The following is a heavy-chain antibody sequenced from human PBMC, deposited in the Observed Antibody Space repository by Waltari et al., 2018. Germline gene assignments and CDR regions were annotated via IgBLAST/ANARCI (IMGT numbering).Heavy chain of an antibody. D-gene: IGHD2-15*01. Sequence: QLQLQESGPGLVQPSGTLSLTCAVSGDSASTPYLWHWVRQPPGKGLAWIGQVHGSTGRTNYNPSFASRVTVSLDTYNNQFSLKLTYATAADTAVYYCARDRGRGLYLDTWGPGTLVTVSP. CDR1: GDSASTPYL. CDR3: ARDRGRGLYLDT. J-gene: IGHJ4*02. V-gene: IGHV4-4*02. CDR2: VHGSTGRT.